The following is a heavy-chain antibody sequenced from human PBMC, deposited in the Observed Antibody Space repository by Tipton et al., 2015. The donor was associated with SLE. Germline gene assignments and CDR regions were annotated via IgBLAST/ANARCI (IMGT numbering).Heavy chain of an antibody. J-gene: IGHJ3*02. V-gene: IGHV4-4*07. D-gene: IGHD6-19*01. Sequence: TLSLTCTVSGSSISSYYWSWIRQPAGKGLEWIGRIYTSGSTNYNPSLKSRVTMSVDTSKNQFSLKLSSVTAADTAVYYCARGSNWYSSGFDAFDIWGQGTMVTVSS. CDR3: ARGSNWYSSGFDAFDI. CDR2: IYTSGST. CDR1: GSSISSYY.